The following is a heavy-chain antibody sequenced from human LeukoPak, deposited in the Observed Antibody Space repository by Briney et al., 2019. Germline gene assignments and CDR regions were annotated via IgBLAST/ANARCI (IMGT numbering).Heavy chain of an antibody. J-gene: IGHJ4*02. CDR2: IYYSGST. V-gene: IGHV4-59*08. Sequence: ASETLSLTCAVYGGSFSGYYWSWIRQPPGKGLEWIGYIYYSGSTNYNPSLKSRVTISVDTCKNQFSLKLSSVTAADTAVYYCARHGSSWYEKDYFDYWGQGTLVTASS. CDR1: GGSFSGYY. D-gene: IGHD6-13*01. CDR3: ARHGSSWYEKDYFDY.